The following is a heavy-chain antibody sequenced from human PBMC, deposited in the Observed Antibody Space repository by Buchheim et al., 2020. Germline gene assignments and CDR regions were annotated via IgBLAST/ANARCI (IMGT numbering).Heavy chain of an antibody. CDR1: GGSISSSNW. Sequence: QVQLQESGPGLVKPSGTLSLTCAVSGGSISSSNWWSWVRQPPGKGLEWIGEIHHSGSTNNNPSLRSRVSISVDKSKNQFFLKLSSVTAADTAVYYCGRLIASFSYYALEVWGQGTT. CDR3: GRLIASFSYYALEV. D-gene: IGHD5/OR15-5a*01. V-gene: IGHV4-4*02. J-gene: IGHJ6*02. CDR2: IHHSGST.